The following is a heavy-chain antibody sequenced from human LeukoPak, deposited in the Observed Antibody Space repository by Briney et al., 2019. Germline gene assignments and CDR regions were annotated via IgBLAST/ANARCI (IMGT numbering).Heavy chain of an antibody. CDR3: AKVETSGGANCYALDY. V-gene: IGHV3-23*01. D-gene: IGHD2-2*01. J-gene: IGHJ4*02. Sequence: GGSLRLSCAASGFTFSSYAMTWVRQAPDKGLEWVSAISGSDGSTYYADSVKGRFTISRDASQNTLYLQMNSLSAEDTAVYYCAKVETSGGANCYALDYWGQGTLVTVSS. CDR1: GFTFSSYA. CDR2: ISGSDGST.